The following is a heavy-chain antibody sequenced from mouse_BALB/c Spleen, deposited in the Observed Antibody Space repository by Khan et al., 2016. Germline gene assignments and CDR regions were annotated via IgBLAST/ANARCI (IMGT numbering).Heavy chain of an antibody. CDR2: IDPENGDT. V-gene: IGHV14-4*02. CDR3: NAIYYGNDVYFDY. J-gene: IGHJ2*01. D-gene: IGHD2-2*01. Sequence: VQLQQSGAELVRSGASVKLSCTASVFNIKDYYMHWVKQRPEQGLEWIGWIDPENGDTEYVPKFQGKATMTADTSSNAAYLQFSSLTAEDSAVYYCNAIYYGNDVYFDYWGKGTTLTFSS. CDR1: VFNIKDYY.